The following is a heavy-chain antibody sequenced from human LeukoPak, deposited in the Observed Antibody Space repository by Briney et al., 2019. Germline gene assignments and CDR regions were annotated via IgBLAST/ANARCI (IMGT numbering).Heavy chain of an antibody. CDR3: ARATPRYGGNSAILSAFDY. CDR1: GFTFSSYA. Sequence: PGRSLRLSCAASGFTFSSYAMHWVRQAPGKGLEWVAVISHDGSNKYYADSVKGRFTISRDNSKNTLYLQMNSLRAEDTAVYYCARATPRYGGNSAILSAFDYWGQGTLVTVSS. V-gene: IGHV3-30-3*01. J-gene: IGHJ4*02. CDR2: ISHDGSNK. D-gene: IGHD4-23*01.